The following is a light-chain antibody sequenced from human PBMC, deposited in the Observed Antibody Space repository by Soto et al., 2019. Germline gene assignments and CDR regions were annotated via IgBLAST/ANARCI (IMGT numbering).Light chain of an antibody. CDR2: EVN. Sequence: QSALTQPPSASGSPGQSVTISCSGTSSDIGDYDYVSWYQQHPGKVPKLIISEVNMRPSGVPDRFSASKSGNTASLTVSGLQAEDEAHYYCSAYTSSSTLVFGGGTKVTVL. CDR1: SSDIGDYDY. CDR3: SAYTSSSTLV. J-gene: IGLJ3*02. V-gene: IGLV2-8*01.